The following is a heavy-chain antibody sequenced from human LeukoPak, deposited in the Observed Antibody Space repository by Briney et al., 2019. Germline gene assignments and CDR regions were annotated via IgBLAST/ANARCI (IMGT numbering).Heavy chain of an antibody. CDR1: GGSISSSSYY. CDR3: ARRLIGHYTVTIANNWFDP. D-gene: IGHD4-17*01. Sequence: PSETLSLTCTVSGGSISSSSYYWGWIRQPPGKGLEWSGSIYYSGCTYYNPSRKSRATISVDTTNNQFSLKLSSVTAADTAVYYCARRLIGHYTVTIANNWFDPWGQGTLVTVSS. V-gene: IGHV4-39*01. J-gene: IGHJ5*02. CDR2: IYYSGCT.